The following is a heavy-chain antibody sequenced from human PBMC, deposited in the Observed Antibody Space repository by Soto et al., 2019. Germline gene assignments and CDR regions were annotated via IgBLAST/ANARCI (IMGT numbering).Heavy chain of an antibody. Sequence: GGSLRLSCAASGFTFSSYSMNWVRQAPGKGLEWVSYISSSSSTIYYADSVKGRFTISRDNAKNSLYLQMNSLRAEDTAVYYCARDWIRYFDWLRRGYYFDYWGQGTLVTVSS. CDR1: GFTFSSYS. D-gene: IGHD3-9*01. CDR3: ARDWIRYFDWLRRGYYFDY. V-gene: IGHV3-48*01. J-gene: IGHJ4*02. CDR2: ISSSSSTI.